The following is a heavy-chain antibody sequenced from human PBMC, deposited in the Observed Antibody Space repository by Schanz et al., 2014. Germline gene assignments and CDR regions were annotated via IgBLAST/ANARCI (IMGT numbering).Heavy chain of an antibody. CDR1: GFTFSSYA. J-gene: IGHJ4*02. D-gene: IGHD3-9*01. CDR3: AYYDVLTGFDY. CDR2: ISGSGAST. Sequence: VQLVESGGGVVQPGRSLRLSCAASGFTFSSYAMSWVRQTPGKGLEWVSAISGSGASTYYADSVKGRFTISRDNSKNTLYLQINNLRAEDTAVYYCAYYDVLTGFDYWGQGTQVTVSS. V-gene: IGHV3-23*04.